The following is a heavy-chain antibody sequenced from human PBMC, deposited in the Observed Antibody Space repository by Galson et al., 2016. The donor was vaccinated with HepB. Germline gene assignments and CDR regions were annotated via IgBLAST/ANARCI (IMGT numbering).Heavy chain of an antibody. D-gene: IGHD3-16*01. V-gene: IGHV3-33*01. Sequence: SLRLSCAASGFAFSAFGMHWVRQAPGKGLERVADIWHDGWTKHYADSMKGRFTISRDNSLHTLYLHVSTLRVEDTAVYYCARSAPGGATHAGLDYWGQGTLVTVSS. CDR3: ARSAPGGATHAGLDY. CDR1: GFAFSAFG. CDR2: IWHDGWTK. J-gene: IGHJ4*02.